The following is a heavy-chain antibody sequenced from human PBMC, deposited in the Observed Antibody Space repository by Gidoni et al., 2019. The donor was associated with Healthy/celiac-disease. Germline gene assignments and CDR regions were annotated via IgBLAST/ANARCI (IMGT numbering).Heavy chain of an antibody. J-gene: IGHJ3*02. CDR1: GYSFTSSW. CDR3: AKRGPYGDYPDGFDI. Sequence: EVQLVQSGAEVKKPGESLKISCKGSGYSFTSSWIGWVRQMPGKGVEWMGSSNPGRSDTRYSQSFQGKVTISADKSISTAYRQWSSLKASDTARYYCAKRGPYGDYPDGFDIWGQGTMVTVSS. D-gene: IGHD4-17*01. CDR2: SNPGRSDT. V-gene: IGHV5-51*01.